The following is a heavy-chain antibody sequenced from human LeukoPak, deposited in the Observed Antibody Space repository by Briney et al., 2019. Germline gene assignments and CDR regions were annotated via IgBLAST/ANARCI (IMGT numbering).Heavy chain of an antibody. Sequence: PSETLSLTCTVSGGSISSYYWSWIRQPPGKGLEWIGYIYYSGSTNYNPSLKSRVTISVDTSKNQFSLKLSSVTAADTAVYYCAREGGSGSGSYFGAFDIWGQGTMVTVSS. CDR3: AREGGSGSGSYFGAFDI. CDR1: GGSISSYY. D-gene: IGHD1-26*01. CDR2: IYYSGST. J-gene: IGHJ3*02. V-gene: IGHV4-59*01.